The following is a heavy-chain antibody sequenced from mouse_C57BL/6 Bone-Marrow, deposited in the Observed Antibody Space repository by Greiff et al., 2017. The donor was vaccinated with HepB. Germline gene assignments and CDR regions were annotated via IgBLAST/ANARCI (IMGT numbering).Heavy chain of an antibody. V-gene: IGHV5-17*01. Sequence: EVKLVESGGGLVKPGGSLKLSCAASGFTFSDYGMHWVRQAPEKGLEWVAYISSGSSTIYYADTVKGRFTISRDNAKNTLFLQMTSLRSEDTAMYYCARIYDGYYGDAMDYWGQGTSVTVSS. CDR3: ARIYDGYYGDAMDY. CDR1: GFTFSDYG. D-gene: IGHD2-3*01. CDR2: ISSGSSTI. J-gene: IGHJ4*01.